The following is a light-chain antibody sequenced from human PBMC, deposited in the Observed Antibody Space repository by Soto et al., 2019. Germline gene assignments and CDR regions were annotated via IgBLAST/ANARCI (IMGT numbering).Light chain of an antibody. J-gene: IGLJ1*01. CDR2: DVS. CDR1: SSDVGGYNY. V-gene: IGLV2-14*01. CDR3: SSYTSSSTLYV. Sequence: QSALTQPASVSGSPGQSITISCTGTSSDVGGYNYVSWYQQHPGKAPKLMIYDVSNRPSGVSNRFSDSKSGNTASLTISGLQAEDEADYYCSSYTSSSTLYVFGTGTQLTVL.